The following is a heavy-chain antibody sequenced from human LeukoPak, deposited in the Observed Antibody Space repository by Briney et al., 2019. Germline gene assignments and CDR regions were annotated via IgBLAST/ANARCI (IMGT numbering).Heavy chain of an antibody. D-gene: IGHD3-22*01. J-gene: IGHJ4*02. V-gene: IGHV4-4*02. Sequence: SETLSLTCAVSGGSISSSNWWSWVRQPPGKGLEWIGEIYHSGSTNYNPSLKSRVTISVDKSKNQFSLKLSSVTAADTAVYYCASLGLHYYDSSGYLDYWGQGTLVTVSS. CDR3: ASLGLHYYDSSGYLDY. CDR2: IYHSGST. CDR1: GGSISSSNW.